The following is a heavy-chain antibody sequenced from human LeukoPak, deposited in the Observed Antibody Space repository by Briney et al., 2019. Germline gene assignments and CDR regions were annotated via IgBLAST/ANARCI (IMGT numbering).Heavy chain of an antibody. CDR1: GYTFTGYY. D-gene: IGHD3-22*01. Sequence: ASVTVSCKASGYTFTGYYMHWVRQAPGQGLEWMGWINPNSGGTNYAQKFQGRVTMTRDTSISTAYMELSRLRSDDTAVYYCARDQYYYSSAYNQVGYRGQGTLVTVSS. CDR3: ARDQYYYSSAYNQVGY. CDR2: INPNSGGT. J-gene: IGHJ4*02. V-gene: IGHV1-2*02.